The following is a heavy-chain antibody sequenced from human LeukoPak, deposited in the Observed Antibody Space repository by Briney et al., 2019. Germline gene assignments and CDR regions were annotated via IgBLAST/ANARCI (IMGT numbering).Heavy chain of an antibody. CDR2: IRYDGSNK. CDR1: GFTFSSYG. V-gene: IGHV3-30*02. Sequence: GGSLRLSCAASGFTFSSYGMHWVRQAPGKGLEWVAFIRYDGSNKYYADSVKGRFTISRDNSKNTLYLQTNSLRAEDTAVYYCAKEGYSSGWRPDFFDHWGQGTLVTVSS. D-gene: IGHD6-19*01. J-gene: IGHJ4*02. CDR3: AKEGYSSGWRPDFFDH.